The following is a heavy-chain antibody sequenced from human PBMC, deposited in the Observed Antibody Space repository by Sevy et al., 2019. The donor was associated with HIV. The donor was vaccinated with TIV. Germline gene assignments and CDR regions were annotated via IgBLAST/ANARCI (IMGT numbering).Heavy chain of an antibody. CDR3: ARGVAPTLDY. D-gene: IGHD1-26*01. CDR1: GFTFSSYA. J-gene: IGHJ4*01. V-gene: IGHV3-30-3*01. CDR2: ISYDGTNK. Sequence: GGSLRLSCAASGFTFSSYAMHWVRQAPGKGLEWVALISYDGTNKYYADSVKRRFTISRDNSKNTLYLQMNSLRAEDTAVYYCARGVAPTLDYWGQGTLVTVSS.